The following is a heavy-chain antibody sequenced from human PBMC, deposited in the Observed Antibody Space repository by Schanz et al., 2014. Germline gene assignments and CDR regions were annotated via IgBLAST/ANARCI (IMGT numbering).Heavy chain of an antibody. CDR1: GFTFSNYG. D-gene: IGHD5-12*01. CDR3: AKELNRRGGQTNFYYYYGMDV. CDR2: IGNDGTNK. V-gene: IGHV3-30*02. J-gene: IGHJ6*02. Sequence: QVQLVESGGGVVQPGGSLRLSCAASGFTFSNYGMHWVRQAPGKGLEWVTFIGNDGTNKYYADSVKGRFTISRDNSQNPLYLQMNTLRTEDTAVYYCAKELNRRGGQTNFYYYYGMDVWGQGTTVTVSS.